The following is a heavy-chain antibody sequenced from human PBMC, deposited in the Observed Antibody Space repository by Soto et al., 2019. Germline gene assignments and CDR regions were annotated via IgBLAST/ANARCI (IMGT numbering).Heavy chain of an antibody. CDR1: EFAFSGDG. V-gene: IGHV3-33*06. CDR2: IGGSGSNK. CDR3: AEDLHDSSGYGLHAFDL. J-gene: IGHJ3*01. Sequence: GGSLRQSCAASEFAFSGDGMIWVRQAPGKGLEWVAVIGGSGSNKYYADSVKGRFTISRDNSKNTLYLQMNSLRAEDTAVYYFAEDLHDSSGYGLHAFDLWGQGTMVTFSS. D-gene: IGHD3-22*01.